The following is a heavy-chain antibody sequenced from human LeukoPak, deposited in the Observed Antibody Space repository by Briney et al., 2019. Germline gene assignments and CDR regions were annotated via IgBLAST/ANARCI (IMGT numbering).Heavy chain of an antibody. J-gene: IGHJ4*02. CDR3: AREGTAPGYSYGLDY. CDR1: GGSISSYY. V-gene: IGHV4-59*01. D-gene: IGHD5-18*01. CDR2: IYYSGST. Sequence: SETLSLTCTVSGGSISSYYWIWIRQPPGKGLDWIGYIYYSGSTNYNPSLKSRVTISVDTSKNQCSLKLSSVTAADTAVYYCAREGTAPGYSYGLDYWGQGTLVTVSS.